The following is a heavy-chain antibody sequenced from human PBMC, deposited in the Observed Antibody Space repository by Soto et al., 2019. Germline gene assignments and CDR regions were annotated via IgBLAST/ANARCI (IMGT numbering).Heavy chain of an antibody. CDR1: GGSISSSNW. CDR3: AKRMCLGDNFWSGDYFDY. V-gene: IGHV4-4*02. J-gene: IGHJ4*02. D-gene: IGHD3-3*01. CDR2: IYHSGST. Sequence: PSETLSLTCAVSGGSISSSNWWSWVRQPPGKGLEWIGEIYHSGSTNYNPSLKSRVTISVDKSKNQFSLKLGSVTAGDTAVYYCAKRMCLGDNFWSGDYFDYWGQGTLVTVSS.